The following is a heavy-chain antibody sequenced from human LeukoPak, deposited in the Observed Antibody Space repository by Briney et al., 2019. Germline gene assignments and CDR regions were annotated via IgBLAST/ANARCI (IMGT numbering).Heavy chain of an antibody. CDR2: ISYSGST. J-gene: IGHJ5*02. Sequence: MPSETLSLTCTVSGGSISSYHWSWIRQPPGKGLEWIGYISYSGSTNFNPSLKSRVTISVDTSKNQFSLKLSSVTAADTAVYYCARSYDYVWGSYRYKNSGNWFDPWGQGTLVTVSS. V-gene: IGHV4-59*01. CDR3: ARSYDYVWGSYRYKNSGNWFDP. D-gene: IGHD3-16*02. CDR1: GGSISSYH.